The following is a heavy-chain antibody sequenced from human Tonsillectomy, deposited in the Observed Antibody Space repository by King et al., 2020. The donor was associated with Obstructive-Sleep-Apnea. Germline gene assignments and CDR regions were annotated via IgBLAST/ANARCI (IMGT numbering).Heavy chain of an antibody. J-gene: IGHJ4*02. CDR3: QIAAGYFDY. CDR1: GYTFTSYY. Sequence: QLVQSGAEVKKPGASVKVSCKASGYTFTSYYMHWGRQAPGQGLVWMGIINPSGGGRSYAQKFQGRVTMTRDTSPSTVYIELSSLRSEDTAVYYCQIAAGYFDYWGQGTLVTVSS. CDR2: INPSGGGR. V-gene: IGHV1-46*01. D-gene: IGHD6-13*01.